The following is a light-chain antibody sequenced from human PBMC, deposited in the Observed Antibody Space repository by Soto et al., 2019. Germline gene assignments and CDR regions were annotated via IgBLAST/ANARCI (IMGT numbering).Light chain of an antibody. CDR3: SSYTSTSHV. V-gene: IGLV2-14*01. CDR2: DVS. J-gene: IGLJ1*01. Sequence: QSALTQPASVSGSPGQSITISCTGTSSDVGGYNYVSWYQQHPGKAPKLMIYDVSNRPSGVSNRFSGSKSGNTASLTISGLQAEDEAAYYCSSYTSTSHVFGTGTKVTVL. CDR1: SSDVGGYNY.